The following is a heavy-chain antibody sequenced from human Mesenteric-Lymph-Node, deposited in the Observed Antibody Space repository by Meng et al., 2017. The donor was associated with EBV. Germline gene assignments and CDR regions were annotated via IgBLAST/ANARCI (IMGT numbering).Heavy chain of an antibody. Sequence: QGQLVESGGGVVKPGGSLRLTCVASGFTFSDYYMSWIRQAPGKGLEWISYISNSGSTIYYSDSVEGRFTISRDAARTSLFLEMNSLRVEDTAVYYCARARWLIRDFDLWGQGTLVTVSS. D-gene: IGHD5-12*01. V-gene: IGHV3-11*01. CDR1: GFTFSDYY. CDR3: ARARWLIRDFDL. J-gene: IGHJ4*02. CDR2: ISNSGSTI.